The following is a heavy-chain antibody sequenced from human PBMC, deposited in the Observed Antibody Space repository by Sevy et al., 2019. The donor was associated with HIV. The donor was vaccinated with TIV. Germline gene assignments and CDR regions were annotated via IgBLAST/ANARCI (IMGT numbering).Heavy chain of an antibody. J-gene: IGHJ5*02. D-gene: IGHD2-15*01. CDR2: INPNSGGT. CDR3: ARERVYCSGGSCKPGGWFDP. Sequence: ASVKVSCKASGYTFTGYYMHWVRQAPGQGLEWMGWINPNSGGTNYAQKFQGRVTMTRDTSISTAYMGLGRLRSDDTAVYYCARERVYCSGGSCKPGGWFDPWGQGTLVTVSS. CDR1: GYTFTGYY. V-gene: IGHV1-2*02.